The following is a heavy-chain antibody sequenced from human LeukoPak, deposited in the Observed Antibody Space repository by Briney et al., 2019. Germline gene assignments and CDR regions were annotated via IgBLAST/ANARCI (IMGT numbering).Heavy chain of an antibody. J-gene: IGHJ4*02. D-gene: IGHD3-3*01. CDR1: GYSFTSYW. CDR2: IDPDDSDT. V-gene: IGHV5-51*01. Sequence: GESLKISCKGSGYSFTSYWIGWVRQMSGKGLEWMGIIDPDDSDTRYSPSFQGQVTISADKFISTAYLQWSSLKASDTAIYYCARLPHDFWSGYYTLPGGYYFYYWGQGTLVTVSS. CDR3: ARLPHDFWSGYYTLPGGYYFYY.